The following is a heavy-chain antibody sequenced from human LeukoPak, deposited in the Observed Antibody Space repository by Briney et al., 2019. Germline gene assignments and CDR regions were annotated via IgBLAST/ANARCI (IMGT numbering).Heavy chain of an antibody. J-gene: IGHJ6*02. CDR1: GFTFTDYA. D-gene: IGHD4-17*01. CDR3: TRDMRPGGADV. V-gene: IGHV3-9*01. Sequence: GGSLRLSCSISGFTFTDYAVHWVRQVPGKGLEWVSGILWNGGETGYADSVKGRFTISRDKVKNFLYLQMNSLRVEDTALYFCTRDMRPGGADVWGQGTTVTVSS. CDR2: ILWNGGET.